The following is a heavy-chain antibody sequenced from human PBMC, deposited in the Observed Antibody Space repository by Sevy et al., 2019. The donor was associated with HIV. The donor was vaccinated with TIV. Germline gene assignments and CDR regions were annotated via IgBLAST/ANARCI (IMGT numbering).Heavy chain of an antibody. J-gene: IGHJ6*02. V-gene: IGHV3-74*01. CDR2: IYIDGRTT. D-gene: IGHD3-16*01. Sequence: GGSLRLSCAASGFTFSDYWMHWVRQGLDKGLAWVSRIYIDGRTTNYADSVKGRFTISRDNAKNTLYLQMNSLRAEDTAVYYCTRVRPSPGGIDYYYGMDVWGQGTAVTVSS. CDR3: TRVRPSPGGIDYYYGMDV. CDR1: GFTFSDYW.